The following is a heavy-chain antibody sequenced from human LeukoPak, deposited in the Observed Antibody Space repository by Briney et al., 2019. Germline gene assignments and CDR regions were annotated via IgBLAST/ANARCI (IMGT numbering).Heavy chain of an antibody. Sequence: GGSLRLSCEASGFVFGHSWMSWVRQAPGKGLEWVANINLDGSEINYLDSLTGRLTISRDNAKDSLYLQMNSLRAEDTAVYYCAGQEPVSLWGQGTLVTVSS. CDR2: INLDGSEI. CDR3: AGQEPVSL. J-gene: IGHJ4*02. CDR1: GFVFGHSW. V-gene: IGHV3-7*03.